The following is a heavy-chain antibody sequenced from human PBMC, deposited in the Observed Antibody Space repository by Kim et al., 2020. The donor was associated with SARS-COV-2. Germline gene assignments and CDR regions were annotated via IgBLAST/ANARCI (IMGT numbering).Heavy chain of an antibody. V-gene: IGHV3-15*01. J-gene: IGHJ6*02. CDR3: TTDFSYYGMDV. CDR2: T. Sequence: TDYAEPVKSRFTISRDDSKNTLYLQMNSMKTEDTAEYYCTTDFSYYGMDVWGQGTTVTVSS.